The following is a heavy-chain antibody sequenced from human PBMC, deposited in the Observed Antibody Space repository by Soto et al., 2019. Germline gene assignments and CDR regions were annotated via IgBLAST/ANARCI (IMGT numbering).Heavy chain of an antibody. CDR1: GGSFSGYY. V-gene: IGHV4-34*01. D-gene: IGHD2-8*01. CDR3: ARTVREGIHFQH. J-gene: IGHJ1*01. Sequence: QVQLQQWGAGLLKPSETLSLTCAVYGGSFSGYYWSWIRQPPGKGLEWIGEINHSGSTNYNPSLKSRVTISVDTSKNQFSLKLSSVTAADTAVYYCARTVREGIHFQHWGQGTLVTVSS. CDR2: INHSGST.